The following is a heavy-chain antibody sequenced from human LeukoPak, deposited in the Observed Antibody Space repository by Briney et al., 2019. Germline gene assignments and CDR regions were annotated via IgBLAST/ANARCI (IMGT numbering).Heavy chain of an antibody. CDR3: ARPRVGATTYFDY. Sequence: PSETLSLTCAVSGYSISSDYYWGWIRQPPGKGLEWIGSIYHSGSTYYNPPLKSRVTISVDTSKNQFSLKLSSVTAADTAVYYCARPRVGATTYFDYWGQGTLVTVSS. CDR2: IYHSGST. J-gene: IGHJ4*02. V-gene: IGHV4-38-2*01. CDR1: GYSISSDYY. D-gene: IGHD1-26*01.